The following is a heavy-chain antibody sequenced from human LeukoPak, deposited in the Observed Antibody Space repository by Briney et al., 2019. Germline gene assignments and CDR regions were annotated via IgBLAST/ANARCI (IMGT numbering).Heavy chain of an antibody. Sequence: PSETLSLTCRVSVGSISSYNWSWIRQPAGKGLDWIGRIYISDSTNSNPSLKSRVTMSVDTSKNQFSLKLNSVTAADTAVYYCARGESPDYYMDVWGKGTTVTVSS. D-gene: IGHD3-10*01. V-gene: IGHV4-4*07. CDR2: IYISDST. CDR1: VGSISSYN. CDR3: ARGESPDYYMDV. J-gene: IGHJ6*03.